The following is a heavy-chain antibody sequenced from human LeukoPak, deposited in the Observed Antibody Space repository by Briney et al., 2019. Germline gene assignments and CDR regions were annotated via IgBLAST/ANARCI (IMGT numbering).Heavy chain of an antibody. Sequence: GASVKVSCKTSGYTFTRYDINWVRQATGQRLEWMGWMNPNTGHTGYAPKFQGRVTFTRNTSVSTAYMELDILISEDTAVYFCARGGITGTDADYYYYYMDVWGKGTTVTVSS. D-gene: IGHD1-7*01. CDR1: GYTFTRYD. V-gene: IGHV1-8*03. J-gene: IGHJ6*03. CDR2: MNPNTGHT. CDR3: ARGGITGTDADYYYYYMDV.